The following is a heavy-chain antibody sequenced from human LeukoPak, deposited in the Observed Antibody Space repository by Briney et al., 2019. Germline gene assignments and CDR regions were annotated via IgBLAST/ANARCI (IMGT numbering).Heavy chain of an antibody. CDR3: ARRIAAAGFYYYYYGMDV. J-gene: IGHJ6*02. CDR2: ISYSGST. CDR1: GGSINKRSSY. D-gene: IGHD6-13*01. V-gene: IGHV4-39*07. Sequence: SETLSLTCTVSGGSINKRSSYWGWVRQPPGKGLEWIGSISYSGSTYYNPSLKSRVTISVDTSKNQFSLKLSSVTAADTAVYYCARRIAAAGFYYYYYGMDVWGQGTTVTVSS.